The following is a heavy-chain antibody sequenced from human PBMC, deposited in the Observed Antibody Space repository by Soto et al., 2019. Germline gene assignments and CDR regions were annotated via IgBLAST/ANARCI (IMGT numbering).Heavy chain of an antibody. V-gene: IGHV4-59*11. CDR2: IFYSGST. Sequence: LSLTFTVSVGSISGHYWIWIRQPPGEGMEWIGYIFYSGSTTYNNNPSLKSRVSISVDTSKNQFYLRLSSVTAADTAVYYCARVGSSGWSPDYWGQGTLVTVSS. D-gene: IGHD6-19*01. CDR1: VGSISGHY. CDR3: ARVGSSGWSPDY. J-gene: IGHJ4*02.